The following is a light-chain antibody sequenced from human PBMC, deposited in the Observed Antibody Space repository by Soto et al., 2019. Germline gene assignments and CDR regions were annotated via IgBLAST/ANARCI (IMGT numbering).Light chain of an antibody. CDR3: ISYTSSSTCV. CDR2: EVS. CDR1: SSDVGGYNY. J-gene: IGLJ3*02. Sequence: QSVLTQPASVSGSPGQSITISCTGTSSDVGGYNYVSWYQQHPGKAPKLMIYEVSNRPSGVSDRFSGSRSGNTASLTISGLQAEDESDYYCISYTSSSTCVFGGGTK. V-gene: IGLV2-14*01.